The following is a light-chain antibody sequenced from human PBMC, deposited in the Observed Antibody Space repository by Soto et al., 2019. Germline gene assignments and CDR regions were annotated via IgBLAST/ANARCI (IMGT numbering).Light chain of an antibody. J-gene: IGLJ1*01. CDR2: GVT. V-gene: IGLV2-11*01. CDR1: SSDVGDYNY. CDR3: CSYAGSYTYV. Sequence: QSVLTQPRSVSGSPGQSVTISCTGTSSDVGDYNYVSWYQQNPGKAPKLVIYGVTKRPSGVPDRFSGSKSGNTASLTISGLQAEDEADYYCCSYAGSYTYVFGIGTKLTVL.